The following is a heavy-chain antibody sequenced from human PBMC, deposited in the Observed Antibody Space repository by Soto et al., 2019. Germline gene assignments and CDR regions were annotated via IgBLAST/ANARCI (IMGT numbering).Heavy chain of an antibody. J-gene: IGHJ4*02. V-gene: IGHV1-69*01. D-gene: IGHD3-16*01. Sequence: QVHLVQSGPEVKKPGSSVKVSCKDSGGPFSSFAISWVRQAPGQGLEWLGGIIPVFGTTNYAEKFQGRVTITADESTNTAYMEVSSLGSGDTAMYYCARGGGPYVWFNEFWGLGTLVTVAS. CDR2: IIPVFGTT. CDR3: ARGGGPYVWFNEF. CDR1: GGPFSSFA.